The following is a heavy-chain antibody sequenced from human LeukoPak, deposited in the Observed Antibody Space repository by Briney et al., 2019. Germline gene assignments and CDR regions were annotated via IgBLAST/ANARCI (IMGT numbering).Heavy chain of an antibody. Sequence: SVKVSCKASGGTFRSDAISWVRQAPGQGLEWMGRIVPIFGTANYAQKFQGRVTITTDESTSTAYMELSSLRSEDTAVYYCASRARLGSSLPGVDYWGQGTLVTVSS. V-gene: IGHV1-69*05. CDR1: GGTFRSDA. CDR3: ASRARLGSSLPGVDY. J-gene: IGHJ4*02. CDR2: IVPIFGTA. D-gene: IGHD3-10*01.